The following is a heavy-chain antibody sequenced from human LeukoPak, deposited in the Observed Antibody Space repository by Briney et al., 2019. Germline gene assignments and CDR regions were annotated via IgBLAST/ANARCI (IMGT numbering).Heavy chain of an antibody. V-gene: IGHV4-61*02. CDR2: IYTSGST. CDR3: AREKTVCSGGSCYSVYYYYYMDV. CDR1: GDSISSSNCY. J-gene: IGHJ6*03. Sequence: SETLSLTCTVSGDSISSSNCYWGWIRQPAGKGLEWIGRIYTSGSTNYNPSLKSRVTMSVDTSKNQFSLKLSSVTAADTAVYYCAREKTVCSGGSCYSVYYYYYMDVWGKGTTVTISS. D-gene: IGHD2-15*01.